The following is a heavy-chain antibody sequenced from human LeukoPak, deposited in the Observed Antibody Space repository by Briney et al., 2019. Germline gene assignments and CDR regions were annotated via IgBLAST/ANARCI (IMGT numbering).Heavy chain of an antibody. V-gene: IGHV3-7*01. CDR2: IKQDVGEK. D-gene: IGHD3-9*01. CDR1: GFTSSSYW. J-gene: IGHJ6*03. CDR3: ARESRGYDILTGKYHRGYYSYYMDV. Sequence: SGGSLRLSCAASGFTSSSYWMSWVRQAPGKGLEWVANIKQDVGEKYYVGSVKGRFTISRDNAKNSLYLQMNSLRVEDTAVYYCARESRGYDILTGKYHRGYYSYYMDVWGKGTTVIVSS.